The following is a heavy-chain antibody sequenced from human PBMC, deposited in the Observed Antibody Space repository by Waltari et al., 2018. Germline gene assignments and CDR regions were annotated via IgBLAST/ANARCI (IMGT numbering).Heavy chain of an antibody. CDR1: GYSISSGSF. Sequence: QVQMQESGPGLVKPSETLSLTCDVSGYSISSGSFWGWLRQPPGKGLVWIRSIFLSGRTYYNPSLKSRVTLSVDTAKNQISLKLSSVTAADTAVYYCARSSGYYSFSYWGQGTLVTVSS. CDR3: ARSSGYYSFSY. D-gene: IGHD3-22*01. V-gene: IGHV4-38-2*01. CDR2: IFLSGRT. J-gene: IGHJ4*02.